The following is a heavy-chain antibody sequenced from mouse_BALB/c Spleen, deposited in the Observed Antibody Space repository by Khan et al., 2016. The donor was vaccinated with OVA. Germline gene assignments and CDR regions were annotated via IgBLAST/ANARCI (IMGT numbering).Heavy chain of an antibody. CDR2: INSGSTTI. CDR1: GFTFSGFG. CDR3: SRDGYYYFDY. D-gene: IGHD2-3*01. V-gene: IGHV5-17*02. J-gene: IGHJ2*01. Sequence: EVHMVESGGGLVQPGGSRKLSCAASGFTFSGFGMHWVRQAPEKGLEWVAYINSGSTTIYYADTVKGRFTISRDNPKNTLFLQMTSLRSEDTAMYYCSRDGYYYFDYWGQGTTLTVSS.